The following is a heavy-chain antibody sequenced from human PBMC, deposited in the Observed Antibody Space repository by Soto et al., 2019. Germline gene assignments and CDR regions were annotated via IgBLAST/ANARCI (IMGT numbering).Heavy chain of an antibody. J-gene: IGHJ6*02. V-gene: IGHV4-4*02. CDR2: IHHSGAT. CDR3: ATQGFYRMGV. Sequence: QVQLQESGPGLVQPSGTLSLTCAVSGDSITGDNWWSWVRQPPGKGLEWIGEIHHSGATNYNPSLKRRVTISVDKSKNQFSLKLTSVTAADTAMFYCATQGFYRMGVWGRGTTVTVSS. CDR1: GDSITGDNW.